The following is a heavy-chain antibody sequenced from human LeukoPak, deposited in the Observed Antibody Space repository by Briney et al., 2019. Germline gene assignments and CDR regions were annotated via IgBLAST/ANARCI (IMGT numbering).Heavy chain of an antibody. CDR3: ARGGYSYGFLFDY. D-gene: IGHD5-18*01. V-gene: IGHV3-23*01. J-gene: IGHJ4*02. CDR1: GFTFSSYA. CDR2: ISGSGGST. Sequence: GGSLRLSCAASGFTFSSYAMSWVRRAPGKGLGGVSAISGSGGSTYYADSVKGRFTISRDNSKNTLYLQMNSLRAEDTAVYYCARGGYSYGFLFDYWGQGTLVTVSS.